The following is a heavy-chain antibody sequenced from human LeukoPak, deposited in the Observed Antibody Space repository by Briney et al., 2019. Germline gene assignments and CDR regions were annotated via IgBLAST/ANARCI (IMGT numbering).Heavy chain of an antibody. CDR2: ISSSGSTI. CDR3: ARDRGSYYTCFDY. CDR1: GFTFSSYE. Sequence: PGGSLRLSCAASGFTFSSYEMNWVRQAPGKGLEGGSYISSSGSTIYYAASVKGRFTISRDNAKNSLYLQMNSLRAEDTAVYYCARDRGSYYTCFDYWGQGTLVTVSS. D-gene: IGHD3-10*01. J-gene: IGHJ4*02. V-gene: IGHV3-48*03.